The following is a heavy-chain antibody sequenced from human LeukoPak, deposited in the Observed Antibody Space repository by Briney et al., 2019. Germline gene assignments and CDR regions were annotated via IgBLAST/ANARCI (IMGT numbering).Heavy chain of an antibody. CDR2: IYYSGST. CDR3: ARLAGLGYSYGLTEYYFDY. D-gene: IGHD5-18*01. J-gene: IGHJ4*02. CDR1: GGSISSSSYY. Sequence: SETLSLTCTVSGGSISSSSYYWGWIRQPPGKGLEWIGSIYYSGSTNYNPSLKSRVTISVDTSKNQFSLKLSSVTAADTAVYYCARLAGLGYSYGLTEYYFDYWGQGTLVTVSS. V-gene: IGHV4-39*07.